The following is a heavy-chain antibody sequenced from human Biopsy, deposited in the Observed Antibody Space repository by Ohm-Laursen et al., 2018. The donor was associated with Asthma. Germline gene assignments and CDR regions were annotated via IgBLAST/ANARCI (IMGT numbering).Heavy chain of an antibody. CDR2: IHHSGTS. CDR3: ARIPRRSGSYFVGY. D-gene: IGHD3-22*01. J-gene: IGHJ4*02. CDR1: GDSITSGGCC. V-gene: IGHV4-31*03. Sequence: TLSLTCTVSGDSITSGGCCWNWIRQHPGKGLEWIGYIHHSGTSYFNPSLKSRVSFSRGTSKNQFSLRLSSVTAADTAMYYCARIPRRSGSYFVGYWGQGTLVTVSS.